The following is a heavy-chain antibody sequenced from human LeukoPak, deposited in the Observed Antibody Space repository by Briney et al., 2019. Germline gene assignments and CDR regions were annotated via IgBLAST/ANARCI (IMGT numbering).Heavy chain of an antibody. Sequence: SVKVSYKAWGDIFSSYAISCVRQAPGQGLEWMGRIIPIFGTANYAQKFQGRDTITTDVSTSTAYMELSSLRSENTAVYYCASTNPQHDAFDIWGQGTMVTVSS. CDR3: ASTNPQHDAFDI. J-gene: IGHJ3*02. V-gene: IGHV1-69*05. D-gene: IGHD1-1*01. CDR2: IIPIFGTA. CDR1: GDIFSSYA.